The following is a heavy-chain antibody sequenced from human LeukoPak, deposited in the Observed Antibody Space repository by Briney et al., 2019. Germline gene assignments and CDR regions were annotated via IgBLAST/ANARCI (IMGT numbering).Heavy chain of an antibody. CDR1: GGSISSSY. D-gene: IGHD6-19*01. J-gene: IGHJ6*02. CDR2: IYYSGST. Sequence: PSETLSLTCTVSGGSISSSYWSWIRQPPGKGLECIGYIYYSGSTNYNPSLKSRVTISVDTSKNQFSLKLSSVTAADTAVYYCARFSGWYSRVRYYYYGMDVWGQGTTVTVSS. V-gene: IGHV4-59*01. CDR3: ARFSGWYSRVRYYYYGMDV.